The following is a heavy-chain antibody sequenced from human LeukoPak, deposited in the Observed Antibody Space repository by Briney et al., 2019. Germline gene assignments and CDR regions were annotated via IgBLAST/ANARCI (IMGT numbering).Heavy chain of an antibody. D-gene: IGHD5-12*01. J-gene: IGHJ4*02. CDR2: IIPIFGTA. CDR1: RDTLRRYA. Sequence: ASVKVSCEASRDTLRRYAISWVPQALGQGLEWMGGIIPIFGTANYAQKFQGRATITADESTSTAYMELSSLRSEDTAVYYCARGRRLRSLSFPFDYWGQGTLVTVSS. CDR3: ARGRRLRSLSFPFDY. V-gene: IGHV1-69*13.